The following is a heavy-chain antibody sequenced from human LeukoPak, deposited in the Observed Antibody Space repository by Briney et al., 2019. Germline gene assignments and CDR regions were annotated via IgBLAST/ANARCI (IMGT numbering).Heavy chain of an antibody. CDR3: ARSSGSNDIYGY. CDR1: GGSISSDAYY. D-gene: IGHD1-26*01. V-gene: IGHV4-30-4*01. Sequence: SETLSLTCTVSGGSISSDAYYWSWIRQPPGKGLEWIGYIYYSGSTYYNPSLKSRVTISFDTSKNQFSLRLSSVTAADTAVYYCARSSGSNDIYGYWGQGTLVTVSP. CDR2: IYYSGST. J-gene: IGHJ4*02.